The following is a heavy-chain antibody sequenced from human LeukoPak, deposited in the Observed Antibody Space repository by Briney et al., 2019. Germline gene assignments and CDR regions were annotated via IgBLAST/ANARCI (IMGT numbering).Heavy chain of an antibody. V-gene: IGHV4-4*07. CDR1: GGSISNYY. Sequence: SETLSLTCTVSGGSISNYYWAWIRQPAGQGLEWIGRLYVGRNTDHNPSLKSRATMSVDSSKNQFSLRLRSVTAADTAVYYCAREHKDYDGDGYYYDNWGQGTLVTVSS. CDR2: LYVGRNT. CDR3: AREHKDYDGDGYYYDN. J-gene: IGHJ4*02. D-gene: IGHD3-22*01.